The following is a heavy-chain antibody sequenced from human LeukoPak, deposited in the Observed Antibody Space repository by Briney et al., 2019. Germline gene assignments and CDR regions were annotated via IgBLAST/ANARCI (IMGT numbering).Heavy chain of an antibody. CDR2: INPSGGST. J-gene: IGHJ6*02. CDR3: ARDRYSSGWFYGMDV. D-gene: IGHD6-19*01. CDR1: GYTLTSYY. Sequence: ASVKVSCKASGYTLTSYYMHWVRQAPGQGLEWMGIINPSGGSTSYAQKFQGRVTMTRDTSTSTVYMELSSLRSEDTAVYYCARDRYSSGWFYGMDVWGQGTTVTVSS. V-gene: IGHV1-46*01.